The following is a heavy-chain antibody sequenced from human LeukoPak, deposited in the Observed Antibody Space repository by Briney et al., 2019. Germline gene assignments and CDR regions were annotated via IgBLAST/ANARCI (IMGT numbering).Heavy chain of an antibody. CDR3: ARGGGDHAFDV. Sequence: GGSLRLSCAASGFSFTTYWMHWVRRAPGKGLVWVSRINSDGSDTIYADSVKGRFTISRDNAKNTVYLQMDRLRAEDTAVYYCARGGGDHAFDVWGQGTMVTVSS. J-gene: IGHJ3*01. V-gene: IGHV3-74*01. CDR2: INSDGSDT. CDR1: GFSFTTYW. D-gene: IGHD2-21*02.